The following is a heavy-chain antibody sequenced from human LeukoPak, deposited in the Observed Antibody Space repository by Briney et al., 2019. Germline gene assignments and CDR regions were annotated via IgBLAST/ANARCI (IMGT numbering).Heavy chain of an antibody. D-gene: IGHD3-3*01. CDR1: GFTFSSYW. Sequence: RTGGSLRLSCAASGFTFSSYWMSWVRQAPGKGLEWVANIKQDGSEKYYVDSVKGRFTISRDNAKNSLYLQMNSLRAEDTAVYYCARDQPRQGFWCGYYYMDVWGKGTTVTVSS. V-gene: IGHV3-7*01. J-gene: IGHJ6*03. CDR3: ARDQPRQGFWCGYYYMDV. CDR2: IKQDGSEK.